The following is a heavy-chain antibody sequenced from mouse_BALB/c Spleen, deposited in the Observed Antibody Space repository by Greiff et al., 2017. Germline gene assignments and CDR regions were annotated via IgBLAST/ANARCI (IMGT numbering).Heavy chain of an antibody. CDR3: ARGMITTTTGFGY. V-gene: IGHV5-4*02. D-gene: IGHD2-4*01. CDR1: GFTFSDYY. J-gene: IGHJ3*01. Sequence: EVQRVESGGGLVKPGGSLKLSCAASGFTFSDYYMYWVRQTPEKRLEWVATISDGGSYTYYPDSVKGRFTISRDNAKNNLYLQMSSLKSEDTAMYYCARGMITTTTGFGYWGQGTLVTVSA. CDR2: ISDGGSYT.